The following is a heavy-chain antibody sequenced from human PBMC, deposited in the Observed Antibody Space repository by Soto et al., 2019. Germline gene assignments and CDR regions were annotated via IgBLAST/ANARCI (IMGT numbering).Heavy chain of an antibody. Sequence: GGSLRLSCAASEFSFSTYWMTWVRQAPGKGLEWVANIKQDGSEKYYVDSVKGRFAISRDNAKNSLYLQMNSLRAEDTAVYYCARVGITMPDITSFWYWGRGTLVTVSS. CDR2: IKQDGSEK. D-gene: IGHD1-20*01. CDR1: EFSFSTYW. CDR3: ARVGITMPDITSFWY. J-gene: IGHJ4*02. V-gene: IGHV3-7*01.